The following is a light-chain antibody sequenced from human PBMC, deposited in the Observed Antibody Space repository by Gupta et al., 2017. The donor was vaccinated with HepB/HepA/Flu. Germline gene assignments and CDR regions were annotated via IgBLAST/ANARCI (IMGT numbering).Light chain of an antibody. Sequence: EIVMTQSPATLSVSPGERATLSCRTSQSISTNLAWYQQKPGQAPRFLIYASTRATGVPARFSGSGSETNFTLTISSLQSEDFAVYYCQQDNDWPPTFGGGTKVEIK. V-gene: IGKV3-15*01. CDR3: QQDNDWPPT. J-gene: IGKJ4*01. CDR1: QSISTN. CDR2: AS.